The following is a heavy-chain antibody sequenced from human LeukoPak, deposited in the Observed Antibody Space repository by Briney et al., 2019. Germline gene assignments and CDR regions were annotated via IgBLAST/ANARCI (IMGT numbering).Heavy chain of an antibody. Sequence: GGSLRLSCAASGFTFSSYAMGWVRQAPRKGLEWVSAISDSGGDTIYTDSVKGRFIISRDNSKNMLYLQMNSLRAEDTAVYYCTKGGSYAPLDYWGQGTLVTVSS. CDR1: GFTFSSYA. V-gene: IGHV3-23*01. CDR3: TKGGSYAPLDY. D-gene: IGHD1-26*01. CDR2: ISDSGGDT. J-gene: IGHJ4*02.